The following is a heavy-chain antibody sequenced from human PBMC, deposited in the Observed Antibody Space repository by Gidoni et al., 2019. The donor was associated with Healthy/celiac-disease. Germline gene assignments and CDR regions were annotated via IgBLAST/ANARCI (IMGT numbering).Heavy chain of an antibody. V-gene: IGHV3-53*01. Sequence: EVQLVASGGGLIQPGWSLRLSCAASGFTVSSNYLSWVRQAPGKGVEWVSVIYSGGSTYYADSVKGRFTSSRDNSKNTLYLKMNSLRAEDTAVYYCARATVTPYNWFDPWGQGTLVTVSS. CDR3: ARATVTPYNWFDP. CDR2: IYSGGST. D-gene: IGHD4-17*01. J-gene: IGHJ5*02. CDR1: GFTVSSNY.